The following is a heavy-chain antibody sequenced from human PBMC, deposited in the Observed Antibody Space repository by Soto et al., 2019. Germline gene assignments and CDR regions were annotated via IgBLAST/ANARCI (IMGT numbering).Heavy chain of an antibody. D-gene: IGHD3-22*01. V-gene: IGHV3-15*07. CDR2: IKSKTDGGTT. CDR3: TTDSYYYSSGYRVWALDY. Sequence: EVQLVESGGGLVKPGGSLRLSCAASSFTFNDAWMNWVRQVPGKGLEWVGRIKSKTDGGTTDYAAPVKGRFTISRDDSKNMLHLQMNSLKTDDTAVYYCTTDSYYYSSGYRVWALDYWGQGTLVTVSS. CDR1: SFTFNDAW. J-gene: IGHJ4*02.